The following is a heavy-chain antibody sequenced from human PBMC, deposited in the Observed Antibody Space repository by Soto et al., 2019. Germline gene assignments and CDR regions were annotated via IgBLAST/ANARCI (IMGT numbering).Heavy chain of an antibody. J-gene: IGHJ4*02. CDR3: AREKLCSSTSCSMAIDY. CDR1: GGSISSFY. Sequence: SETLSLTCTVSGGSISSFYWSWIRQPAGKGLEWIGRISYSGSTNYNPSLKSRVTISVDTSKNQFSLKLSSVTAADTAVYYCAREKLCSSTSCSMAIDYWGQGTLVTVSS. D-gene: IGHD2-2*01. CDR2: ISYSGST. V-gene: IGHV4-4*07.